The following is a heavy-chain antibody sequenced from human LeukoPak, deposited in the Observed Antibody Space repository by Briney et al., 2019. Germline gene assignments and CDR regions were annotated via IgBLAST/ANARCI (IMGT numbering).Heavy chain of an antibody. Sequence: SETLSLTCTVSGGSISSYYWSWIRIRQPAGEGLEWIGRIHSSGNTNYNPSLKGRVTISVDTSKNQFSLSLTSVTAADTAVYYCARTTAHWYFDLWGRGTLVSVSS. CDR2: IHSSGNT. CDR3: ARTTAHWYFDL. V-gene: IGHV4-4*07. J-gene: IGHJ2*01. CDR1: GGSISSYY. D-gene: IGHD2-21*02.